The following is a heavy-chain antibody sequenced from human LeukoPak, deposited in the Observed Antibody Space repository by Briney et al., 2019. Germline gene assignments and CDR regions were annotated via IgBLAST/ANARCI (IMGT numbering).Heavy chain of an antibody. V-gene: IGHV3-23*01. J-gene: IGHJ4*02. CDR2: NSGSGGST. CDR1: GFTFSSYA. CDR3: AKARPALDGYNRPDY. Sequence: GGSLRLSCAASGFTFSSYAMSWVRQAPGKGLEWVSANSGSGGSTNYADSVKGRFTISRDNSKNTLYLQMNSLRAEDTAVYYCAKARPALDGYNRPDYWGQGTLVTVSS. D-gene: IGHD5-24*01.